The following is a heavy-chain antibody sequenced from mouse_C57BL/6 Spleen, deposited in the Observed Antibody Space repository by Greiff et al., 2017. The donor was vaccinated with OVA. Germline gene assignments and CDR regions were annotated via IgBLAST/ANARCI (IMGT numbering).Heavy chain of an antibody. CDR1: GYTFTDYY. J-gene: IGHJ3*01. CDR2: INPNNGGT. Sequence: EVQLQQSGPELVKPGASVKISCKASGYTFTDYYMNWVKQSHGKSLEWIGDINPNNGGTSYNQKFKGKATLTVDKSSSTAYMELRSLTSEDSAVYYCAREAYYSNYGYWGQGTLVTVSA. CDR3: AREAYYSNYGY. D-gene: IGHD2-5*01. V-gene: IGHV1-26*01.